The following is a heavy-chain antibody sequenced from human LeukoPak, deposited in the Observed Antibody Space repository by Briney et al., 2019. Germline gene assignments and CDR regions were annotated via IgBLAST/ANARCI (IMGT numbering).Heavy chain of an antibody. D-gene: IGHD1-26*01. V-gene: IGHV1-2*02. J-gene: IGHJ4*02. CDR2: INPNSGGT. CDR1: GYTFTSYG. CDR3: ARDSGSYQHDY. Sequence: GASVKVSCKASGYTFTSYGISWVRQAPGQGLEWMGWINPNSGGTNYAQKFQGRVTMTRDTSISTAYMKLSRLRSDDTAVYYCARDSGSYQHDYWGQGTLVTVSS.